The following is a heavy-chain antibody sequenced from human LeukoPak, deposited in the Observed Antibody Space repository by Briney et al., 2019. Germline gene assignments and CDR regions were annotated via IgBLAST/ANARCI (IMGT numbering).Heavy chain of an antibody. V-gene: IGHV4-4*07. Sequence: SSETLSLTCTVSGDSIGNYYWSWIRQPAGKGLDWIGRIYTSGSSNDKPSLESRVTMSVDTSKNQFSLKLTSVTAADTAVYYCARGISVFGVIIPDGFDIWGQGTMVTVSS. CDR2: IYTSGSS. D-gene: IGHD3-3*01. CDR1: GDSIGNYY. CDR3: ARGISVFGVIIPDGFDI. J-gene: IGHJ3*02.